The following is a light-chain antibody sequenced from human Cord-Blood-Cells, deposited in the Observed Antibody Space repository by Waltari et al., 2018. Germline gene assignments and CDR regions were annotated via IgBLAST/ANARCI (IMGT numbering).Light chain of an antibody. CDR1: QSVSSSY. V-gene: IGKV3-20*01. Sequence: EIVLTQFPGTLSLSPGERATLSCRASQSVSSSYLAWYQQKPGQAPRLLIYGASSRATGIPDRFSCSGSGTDFTLTISRLEPEDFAVYYCQQYGSSFTFGPGTKVDIK. J-gene: IGKJ3*01. CDR2: GAS. CDR3: QQYGSSFT.